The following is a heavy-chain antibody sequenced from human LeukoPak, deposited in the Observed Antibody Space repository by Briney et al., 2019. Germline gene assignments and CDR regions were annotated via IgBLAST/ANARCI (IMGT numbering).Heavy chain of an antibody. CDR1: GFTFSSYC. Sequence: GGSLRLSCAASGFTFSSYCINWVRQAPGKGLEWVSSISSSSSYIYYADSVKGRFTISRDNAKNSLYLQMNSLRAEDTAVYYCARDLHYYGSGIWGQGTLVTVSS. J-gene: IGHJ4*02. CDR2: ISSSSSYI. D-gene: IGHD3-10*01. V-gene: IGHV3-21*01. CDR3: ARDLHYYGSGI.